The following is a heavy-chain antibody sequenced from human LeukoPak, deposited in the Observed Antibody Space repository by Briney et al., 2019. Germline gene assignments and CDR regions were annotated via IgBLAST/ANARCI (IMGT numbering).Heavy chain of an antibody. CDR2: MTSDGRST. Sequence: GGLLRLSCAASGFTFGSYWMHWVRQAPGKGLVWVSRMTSDGRSTSYAGSVKGRFTISRDNAKNTLYLQMNSLRAEDTAVYYCARGSYGYDYHYYYHMDVWGKGTTVTVSS. CDR1: GFTFGSYW. J-gene: IGHJ6*03. D-gene: IGHD5-18*01. V-gene: IGHV3-74*01. CDR3: ARGSYGYDYHYYYHMDV.